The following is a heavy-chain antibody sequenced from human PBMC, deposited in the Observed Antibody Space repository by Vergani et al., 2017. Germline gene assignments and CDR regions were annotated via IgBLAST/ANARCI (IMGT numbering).Heavy chain of an antibody. CDR1: GFSFSTYG. CDR3: ANSYCSSLSCYAFYGIEV. D-gene: IGHD2-2*01. J-gene: IGHJ6*02. CDR2: LRYDGSNE. Sequence: QVQLVESGGVVVQPGGSLRLSCAASGFSFSTYGMHWVCQAPGRELGWVAFLRYDGSNEYYGDAVKGRFIISRDNSKNMLSLEMHSLRPEDTAVYYCANSYCSSLSCYAFYGIEVWGQGTTVTVSS. V-gene: IGHV3-30*02.